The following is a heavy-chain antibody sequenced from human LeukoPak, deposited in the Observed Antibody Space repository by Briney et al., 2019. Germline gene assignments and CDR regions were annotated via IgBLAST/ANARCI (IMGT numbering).Heavy chain of an antibody. CDR2: INPSGGST. J-gene: IGHJ4*02. V-gene: IGHV1-46*01. Sequence: ASVKVSCKASGYTFTSYYMHWVRQAPGQGLEWMGIINPSGGSTSYAQKFQGRVTMTRDTSISTAYMELSGLRSDDTAVYYCANSSAAAYYFDYWGQGTLVTVSS. CDR1: GYTFTSYY. CDR3: ANSSAAAYYFDY. D-gene: IGHD2-15*01.